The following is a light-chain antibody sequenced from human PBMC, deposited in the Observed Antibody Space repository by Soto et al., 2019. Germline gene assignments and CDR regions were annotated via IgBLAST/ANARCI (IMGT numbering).Light chain of an antibody. CDR1: SSDFGSYNL. J-gene: IGLJ2*01. V-gene: IGLV2-23*01. Sequence: QSALTQPDSVSGSPGQSITISCTGTSSDFGSYNLVSWYQQHPGKASRLMIYEGSKRHSGVSNRLSGSKSGNTASLTIYGLPAEDEADYYCCSYAGTSTSVVFGGGTKLTVL. CDR2: EGS. CDR3: CSYAGTSTSVV.